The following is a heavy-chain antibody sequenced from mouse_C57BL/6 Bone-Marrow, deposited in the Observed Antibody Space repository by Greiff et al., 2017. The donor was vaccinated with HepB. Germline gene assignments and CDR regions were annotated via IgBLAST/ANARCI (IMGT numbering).Heavy chain of an antibody. D-gene: IGHD2-3*01. Sequence: EGMLVESGGGLVQPGESLKISCESNEYEFPSHELSWVRKPPEKRLELVAALNSDGGSPYYPDTLARRFIISRDKTKKTLYLQMSSLRSEDTALYYCARGWLLRDYYAMDYWGQGTSVTVSS. J-gene: IGHJ4*01. CDR1: EYEFPSHE. V-gene: IGHV5-2*01. CDR3: ARGWLLRDYYAMDY. CDR2: LNSDGGSP.